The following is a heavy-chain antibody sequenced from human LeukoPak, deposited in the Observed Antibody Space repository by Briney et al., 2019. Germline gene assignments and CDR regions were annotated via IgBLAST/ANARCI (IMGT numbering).Heavy chain of an antibody. CDR3: ATHVNIGPIAVAGTWSDTFDI. CDR1: GYTLAELS. J-gene: IGHJ3*02. D-gene: IGHD6-19*01. Sequence: VASVKVSCKVSGYTLAELSMHWVRQAPGKGLELMGGFDPEDGETVYAQKFQGRVTMTEDTSTDTAYMELSSLRSEDTAVYYCATHVNIGPIAVAGTWSDTFDIWGQGTMVTVSS. V-gene: IGHV1-24*01. CDR2: FDPEDGET.